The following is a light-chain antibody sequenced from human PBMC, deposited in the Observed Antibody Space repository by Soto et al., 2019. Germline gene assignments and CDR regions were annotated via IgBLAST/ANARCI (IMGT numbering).Light chain of an antibody. CDR1: QNVLYSSNNKNL. CDR2: WAS. V-gene: IGKV4-1*01. Sequence: DIVMTPSTEYLAVSLGERATINCKSSQNVLYSSNNKNLIAWYQQKPGHPPTLLVYWASTRASGVPNRFSGRGSGRDFTLTISSLQAEDVAVYYCQQYYSPPRYTCGQGTRLEVK. CDR3: QQYYSPPRYT. J-gene: IGKJ2*01.